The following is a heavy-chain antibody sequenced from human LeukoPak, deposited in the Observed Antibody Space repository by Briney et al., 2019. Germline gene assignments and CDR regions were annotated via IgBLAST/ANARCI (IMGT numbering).Heavy chain of an antibody. Sequence: ASVKVSCKASGYIFTDYYMHWVRQAPGQGLEWMGWLNPNSGATNYAQKFQGRVTMTSDTSISTAYMELSRLRSDDTAVYYCVTVRGDYWGQGTLVTVSS. CDR2: LNPNSGAT. CDR1: GYIFTDYY. V-gene: IGHV1-2*02. CDR3: VTVRGDY. J-gene: IGHJ4*02.